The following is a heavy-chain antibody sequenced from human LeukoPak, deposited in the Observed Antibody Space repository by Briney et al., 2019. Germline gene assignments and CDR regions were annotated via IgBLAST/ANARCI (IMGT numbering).Heavy chain of an antibody. Sequence: ASVKVSCKASGYTFTSYGISWVRQAPGQRLEWMGWINAGNGNTKYSQKFQGRVTITRDTSASTAYMELSSLRSEDTAVYYCARPVAALDYGMDVWGQGTTVTVSS. D-gene: IGHD4-23*01. CDR1: GYTFTSYG. CDR3: ARPVAALDYGMDV. J-gene: IGHJ6*02. CDR2: INAGNGNT. V-gene: IGHV1-3*01.